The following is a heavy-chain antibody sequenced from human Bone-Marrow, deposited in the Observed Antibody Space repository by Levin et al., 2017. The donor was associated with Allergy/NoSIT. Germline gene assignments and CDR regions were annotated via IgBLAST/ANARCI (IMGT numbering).Heavy chain of an antibody. D-gene: IGHD3-22*01. CDR2: ISASGRDT. CDR3: AKKAKATSFTRGYFDS. J-gene: IGHJ4*02. CDR1: GFTFKDYA. Sequence: GGSLRLSCVARGFTFKDYAVNWVRQAPGKGLEWVSSISASGRDTFYADSVKGRFTVSRDSSKSTLFLQMISLRAEDTAIYFCAKKAKATSFTRGYFDSWGQGTLVTVSS. V-gene: IGHV3-23*01.